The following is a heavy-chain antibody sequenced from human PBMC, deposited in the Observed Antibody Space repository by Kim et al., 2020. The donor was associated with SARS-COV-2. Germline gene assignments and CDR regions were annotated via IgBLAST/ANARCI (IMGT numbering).Heavy chain of an antibody. D-gene: IGHD6-19*01. J-gene: IGHJ4*02. V-gene: IGHV3-21*01. Sequence: DSGKGRFTIARDNAKNSLYLQMNSLRAEDTAVYYCARAGGIAVAGTYFDYWGQGTLVTVSS. CDR3: ARAGGIAVAGTYFDY.